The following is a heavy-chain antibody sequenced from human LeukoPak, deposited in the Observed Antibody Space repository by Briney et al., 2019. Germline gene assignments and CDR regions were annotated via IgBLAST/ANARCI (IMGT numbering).Heavy chain of an antibody. CDR2: FDPEDGEP. CDR3: ATGETAMAAFDY. V-gene: IGHV1-24*01. CDR1: GNSLSETS. Sequence: ASVKVSCQVSGNSLSETSIHWVRQAPGQWLEWMGGFDPEDGEPIFAQRFQGRVTMTEDTSTDTAYMELSSLRSEDTAVYYCATGETAMAAFDYWGQGTLVTVSS. D-gene: IGHD5-18*01. J-gene: IGHJ4*02.